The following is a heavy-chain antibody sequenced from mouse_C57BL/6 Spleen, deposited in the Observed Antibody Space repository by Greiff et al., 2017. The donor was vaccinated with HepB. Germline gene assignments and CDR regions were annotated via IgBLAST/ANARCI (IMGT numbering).Heavy chain of an antibody. V-gene: IGHV3-6*01. Sequence: EVQLQESGPGLVKPSQSLSLTCSVTGYSITSGYYWNWIRQFPGNKLEWMGYISYDGSNNYNPSLKNRISITRDTSKNQFFLKLNSVTTEDTATYYCARGALRDWYFDVWGTGTTVTVSS. J-gene: IGHJ1*03. CDR3: ARGALRDWYFDV. D-gene: IGHD1-1*01. CDR2: ISYDGSN. CDR1: GYSITSGYY.